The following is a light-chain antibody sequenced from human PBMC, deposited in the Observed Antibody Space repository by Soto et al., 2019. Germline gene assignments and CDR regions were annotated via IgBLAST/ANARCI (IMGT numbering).Light chain of an antibody. CDR2: DVS. Sequence: QSALTQPASVSGSPGQSITISCTGTSSDVGGYNYVSWYQQHPGKAPKLMIYDVSNRPSGVSNLFSGSKSGNTASLTISGLQAEDETDYYCSSYTSTSTRYAFGTGTKLTV. V-gene: IGLV2-14*01. J-gene: IGLJ1*01. CDR3: SSYTSTSTRYA. CDR1: SSDVGGYNY.